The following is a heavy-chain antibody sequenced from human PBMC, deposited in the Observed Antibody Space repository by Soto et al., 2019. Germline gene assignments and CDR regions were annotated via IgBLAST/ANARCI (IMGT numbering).Heavy chain of an antibody. J-gene: IGHJ4*02. CDR3: AKDLKMATIIPTTRFDY. CDR2: ISGSGDKT. Sequence: PGGSLRLSCAASGFTFSGYGLGWVRQAPGKGLECLSLISGSGDKTYYADSVKGRFTISRDNPRNTLYLQMNSLGAEETAVYYCAKDLKMATIIPTTRFDYWGQGTLVTVSS. V-gene: IGHV3-23*01. CDR1: GFTFSGYG. D-gene: IGHD5-12*01.